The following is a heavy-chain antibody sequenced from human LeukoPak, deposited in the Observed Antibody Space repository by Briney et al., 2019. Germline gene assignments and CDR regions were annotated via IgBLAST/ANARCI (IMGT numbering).Heavy chain of an antibody. V-gene: IGHV3-48*03. CDR3: ARSSGSYRPMGY. Sequence: GGPLRLPCAASGFTFNSYEMNWVRQATGKGLQLVSHIDSTDTIHYADSVKGRFTISRDNAKNSLYLQMNSLRSEDTAVYYCARSSGSYRPMGYWGQGTLVTVSS. D-gene: IGHD3-22*01. J-gene: IGHJ4*02. CDR1: GFTFNSYE. CDR2: IDSTDTI.